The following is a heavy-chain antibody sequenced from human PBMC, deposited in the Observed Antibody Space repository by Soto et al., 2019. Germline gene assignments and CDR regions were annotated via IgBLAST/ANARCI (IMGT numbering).Heavy chain of an antibody. Sequence: GGSLRLSCAASGFNFSRYSMNWVRQAPGEGQGLRRGLEWVSVIYSGGSTYYSDSVKGRFSISRDNSKNTLYLQMNSLRAEDTAVYYCARSITFGGVPLWGQGTLVTVSS. V-gene: IGHV3-66*01. J-gene: IGHJ4*02. CDR2: IYSGGST. CDR3: ARSITFGGVPL. D-gene: IGHD3-16*01. CDR1: GFNFSRYS.